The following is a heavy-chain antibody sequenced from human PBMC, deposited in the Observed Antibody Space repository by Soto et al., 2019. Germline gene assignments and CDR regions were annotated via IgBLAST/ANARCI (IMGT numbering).Heavy chain of an antibody. CDR2: TYYRSKWYN. CDR1: GDSVSSNSAA. Sequence: PSQTLSLTCAISGDSVSSNSAAWNWIRQSPSRGLEWLGRTYYRSKWYNDYAVSVKSRITINPDTSKNQFSLQLNSVTAADTAVYYCARKYSSPREVWFDPWGQGTLVTVSS. CDR3: ARKYSSPREVWFDP. D-gene: IGHD6-6*01. J-gene: IGHJ5*02. V-gene: IGHV6-1*01.